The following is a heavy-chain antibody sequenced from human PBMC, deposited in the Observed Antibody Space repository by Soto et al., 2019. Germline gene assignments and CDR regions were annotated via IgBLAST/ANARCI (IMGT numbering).Heavy chain of an antibody. CDR1: GFTFSSYG. Sequence: PGGSLRLSCAASGFTFSSYGMHWVRQAPGKGLEWVAVIWYDGSNKYYADSVKGRFTISRDNSKNTLYLQMNSLRAEDTAVYYCAKSSYGYSGGYWGQGTLVTVSS. J-gene: IGHJ4*02. D-gene: IGHD5-18*01. CDR2: IWYDGSNK. CDR3: AKSSYGYSGGY. V-gene: IGHV3-33*06.